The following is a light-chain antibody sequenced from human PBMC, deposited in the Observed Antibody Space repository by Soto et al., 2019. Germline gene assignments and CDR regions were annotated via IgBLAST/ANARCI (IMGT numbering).Light chain of an antibody. CDR3: SSYTSSTNYV. CDR1: SSDVGGYNF. J-gene: IGLJ1*01. V-gene: IGLV2-14*01. CDR2: EVN. Sequence: QSVLTQPASVSGSPGQSITISCTGTSSDVGGYNFVSWYQQHPGKAPKLMIFEVNNRPSGVSNRFSGSQSGNTASLTISGLQAEDEADYYCSSYTSSTNYVFGTGTKVTVL.